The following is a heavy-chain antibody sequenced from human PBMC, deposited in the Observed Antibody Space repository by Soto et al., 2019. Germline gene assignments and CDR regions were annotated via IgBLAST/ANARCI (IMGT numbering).Heavy chain of an antibody. D-gene: IGHD2-2*01. CDR3: ATRTDCSSTSCHMRYYYYMDV. CDR2: IYYSGST. Sequence: SETLSLTCTVSGGSISSYYWSWIRQPPGKGLEWIGYIYYSGSTNYNPSLKSRVTISVDTSKNQFSLKLSSVTAADTAVYYCATRTDCSSTSCHMRYYYYMDVWGKGTTVTVSS. J-gene: IGHJ6*03. CDR1: GGSISSYY. V-gene: IGHV4-59*08.